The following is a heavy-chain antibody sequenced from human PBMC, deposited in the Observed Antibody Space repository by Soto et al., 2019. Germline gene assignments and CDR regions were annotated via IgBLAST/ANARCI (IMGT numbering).Heavy chain of an antibody. V-gene: IGHV3-30-3*01. CDR2: ISHDGINK. CDR1: GFTFSSYA. CDR3: GRCTSTSCHLGSDY. Sequence: GGSLRLSCAASGFTFSSYAMNWVRQAPGKGLEWVALISHDGINKYYADSVRGRFTISRDSSTNTLYLQMNSLRAADTAVYYCGRCTSTSCHLGSDYWGQGTLVTVAS. J-gene: IGHJ4*02. D-gene: IGHD2-2*01.